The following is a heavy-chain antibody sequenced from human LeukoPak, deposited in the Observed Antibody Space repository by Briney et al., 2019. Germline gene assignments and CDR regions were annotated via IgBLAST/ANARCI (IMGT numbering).Heavy chain of an antibody. CDR3: ARVGLAVADNGLDY. D-gene: IGHD6-19*01. J-gene: IGHJ4*02. CDR1: GFTFSSYG. Sequence: GGPLRLSCAASGFTFSSYGMHWVRQAPGKGLEWVAVIWYDGSNKYYADSVKGRFTISRDNSKNTLYLQMSSLRAEDTAVYYCARVGLAVADNGLDYWGQGTLVTVSS. CDR2: IWYDGSNK. V-gene: IGHV3-33*01.